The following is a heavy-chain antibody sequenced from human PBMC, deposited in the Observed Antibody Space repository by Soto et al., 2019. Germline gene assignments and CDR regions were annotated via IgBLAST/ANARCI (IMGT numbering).Heavy chain of an antibody. CDR1: GFTFSSYS. D-gene: IGHD3-3*01. V-gene: IGHV3-21*01. CDR3: ARVVGVYYDFWSGYSGGAAFDI. J-gene: IGHJ3*02. Sequence: GGSLRLSCAASGFTFSSYSINWVRQAPGKGLEWVSSISSSSSYIYYADSVKGRFTISRDNAKNSLYLQMNSLRAEDTAVYYCARVVGVYYDFWSGYSGGAAFDIWGQGTMVTVSS. CDR2: ISSSSSYI.